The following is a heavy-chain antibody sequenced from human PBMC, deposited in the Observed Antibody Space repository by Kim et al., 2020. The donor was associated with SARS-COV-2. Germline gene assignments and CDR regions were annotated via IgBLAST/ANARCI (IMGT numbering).Heavy chain of an antibody. CDR3: ARERRVGTGTPDAFDI. V-gene: IGHV1-69*13. Sequence: SVKVSCKASGGTFSSYAISWVRQAPGQGLEWMGGIIPIFGTANYAQKFQGRVTITADESTSTAYMELSSLRSEDTAVYYCARERRVGTGTPDAFDIWGQGTMVTVSS. CDR2: IIPIFGTA. CDR1: GGTFSSYA. D-gene: IGHD1-1*01. J-gene: IGHJ3*02.